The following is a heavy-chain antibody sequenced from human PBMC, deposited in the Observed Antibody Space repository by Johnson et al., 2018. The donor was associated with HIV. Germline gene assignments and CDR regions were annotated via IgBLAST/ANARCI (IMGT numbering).Heavy chain of an antibody. CDR3: SREVYQMTAFDI. CDR1: GFTFNNAW. J-gene: IGHJ3*02. D-gene: IGHD2-2*01. V-gene: IGHV3-15*01. CDR2: IKSKTVGGAT. Sequence: VQLVESGGGLVKPGGSLRLSCAASGFTFNNAWMSWVRQAPGKGLEWVGHIKSKTVGGATDYPAPVKDRFTISRDDSKNTLYLQINSLKTDDTGVYYCSREVYQMTAFDIWGQGTVVTVSS.